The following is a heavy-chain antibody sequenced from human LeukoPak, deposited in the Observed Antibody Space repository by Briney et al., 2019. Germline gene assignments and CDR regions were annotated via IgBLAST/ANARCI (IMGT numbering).Heavy chain of an antibody. CDR1: GGTFSSYA. V-gene: IGHV1-69*06. Sequence: ASVKVSCKASGGTFSSYAISWVRQAPGQGLEWMGGIIPIFGTANYAQKFQGRVTITADKSTSTAYMELSSLRSEDTAVYYCARGPPLGGRRAYYYYHYMDVWGKGTTVTVSS. CDR3: ARGPPLGGRRAYYYYHYMDV. J-gene: IGHJ6*03. CDR2: IIPIFGTA. D-gene: IGHD3-16*01.